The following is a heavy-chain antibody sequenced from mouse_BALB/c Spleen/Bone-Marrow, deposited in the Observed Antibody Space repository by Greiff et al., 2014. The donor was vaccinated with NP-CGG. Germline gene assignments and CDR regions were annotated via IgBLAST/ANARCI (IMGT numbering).Heavy chain of an antibody. Sequence: VQLQQSGAELVRPGTSVKVSCKASGYAFTNYLIEWVKQRPGQGLEWIGVINPGSGGTNYNEKFKGKATLTADKSSSTACMQLSGLTSDDSAVYFCARRDGNYAWFAYWGQGTLVTVSA. V-gene: IGHV1-54*03. CDR1: GYAFTNYL. J-gene: IGHJ3*01. CDR2: INPGSGGT. CDR3: ARRDGNYAWFAY. D-gene: IGHD2-1*01.